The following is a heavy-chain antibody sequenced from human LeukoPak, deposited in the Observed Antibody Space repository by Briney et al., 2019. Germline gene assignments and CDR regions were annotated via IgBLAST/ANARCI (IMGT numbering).Heavy chain of an antibody. CDR2: ISGSGGST. J-gene: IGHJ6*02. CDR3: AKVLTGYYYYYYGMDV. D-gene: IGHD3-9*01. V-gene: IGHV3-23*01. CDR1: GFTFSSYA. Sequence: GSLRLSCAASGFTFSSYAMSWVGQAPGKGLEWVSAISGSGGSTYYADSVKGRFTISRDNSKNTLYLQMNSLRAEDTAVYYCAKVLTGYYYYYYGMDVWGQGTTVTVSS.